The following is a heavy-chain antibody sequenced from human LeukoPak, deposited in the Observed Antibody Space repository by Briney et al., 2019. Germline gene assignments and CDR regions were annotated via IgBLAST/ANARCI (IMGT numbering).Heavy chain of an antibody. CDR2: IYTSGST. CDR1: GGSISSYY. Sequence: PSETLSLTCTVSGGSISSYYWSWIRQPAGKGLEWIGRIYTSGSTNYNPSLKSRVTMSVDTSKNQFSLKLSSVTAADTAVYYCARESGSYYVSYYYYMDVWGKGTTVTVSS. D-gene: IGHD1-26*01. CDR3: ARESGSYYVSYYYYMDV. V-gene: IGHV4-4*07. J-gene: IGHJ6*03.